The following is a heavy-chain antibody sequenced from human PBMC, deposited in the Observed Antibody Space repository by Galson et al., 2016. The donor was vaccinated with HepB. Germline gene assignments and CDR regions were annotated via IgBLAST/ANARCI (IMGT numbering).Heavy chain of an antibody. CDR2: IKVMGST. Sequence: ETLSLTCAVFGGSISGYYWSWLRQPPGKGLEWIGEIKVMGSTNYNPSLKSRVTISVNTSKNQFSLKLSSVTAADTAVYYCARSFSGRVFEYWGQGSLVSVSS. D-gene: IGHD6-19*01. CDR1: GGSISGYY. CDR3: ARSFSGRVFEY. V-gene: IGHV4-34*01. J-gene: IGHJ4*02.